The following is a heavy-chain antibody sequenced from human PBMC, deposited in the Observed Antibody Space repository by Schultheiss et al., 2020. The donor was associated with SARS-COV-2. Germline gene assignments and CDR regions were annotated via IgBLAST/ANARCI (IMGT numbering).Heavy chain of an antibody. D-gene: IGHD3-22*01. Sequence: SETLSLTCTVSGGSISSYYWSWIRQPPGKGLEWIGYIYYSGSTNYNPSLKSRVTISVDTSKNQFSLKLSSVTAADTAVYYCARRTYYDSSAFDYWGQGTLVTVSS. J-gene: IGHJ4*02. CDR1: GGSISSYY. CDR2: IYYSGST. CDR3: ARRTYYDSSAFDY. V-gene: IGHV4-59*08.